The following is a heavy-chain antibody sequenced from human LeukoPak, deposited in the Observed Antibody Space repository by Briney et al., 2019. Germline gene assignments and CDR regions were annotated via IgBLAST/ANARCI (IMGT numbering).Heavy chain of an antibody. J-gene: IGHJ6*02. V-gene: IGHV3-23*01. CDR1: GFAFSSYA. CDR3: AKSFRYGMDV. Sequence: GGSLRLSCAASGFAFSSYAMSWVRQAPGKGLGWVSAISGSGGSTYYADSVKGRFTISRDNSKNTLYLQMNSLRAEDTAVCYCAKSFRYGMDVWGQGTTVTVSS. CDR2: ISGSGGST.